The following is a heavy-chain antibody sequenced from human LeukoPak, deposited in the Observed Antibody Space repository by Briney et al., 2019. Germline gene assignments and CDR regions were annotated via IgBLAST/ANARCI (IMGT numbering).Heavy chain of an antibody. J-gene: IGHJ4*02. CDR3: ARDRGSKGARTYYFDY. CDR1: GDSVSSNSAA. Sequence: SQTLSLTCAISGDSVSSNSAAWNWIRQSPSRGLEWLGRTYYRSKWYNDYAVSVKSRITINPDTSKNQFSLQLNSVTPEDTAVYYCARDRGSKGARTYYFDYWGQGTLVTVSS. CDR2: TYYRSKWYN. D-gene: IGHD3-10*01. V-gene: IGHV6-1*01.